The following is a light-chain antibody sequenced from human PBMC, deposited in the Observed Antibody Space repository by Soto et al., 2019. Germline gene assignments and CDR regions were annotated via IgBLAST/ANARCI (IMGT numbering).Light chain of an antibody. J-gene: IGLJ1*01. Sequence: QSALTQPRSLSGSPGQSVAISCTGTSSDFGGYNYVSWYQQHPGKAPKLMIYDVTKRPSGVPDRFSGSKSGNTASLAISGLQAEDEADYYCCSFSGSYISYVFGTGTKLTVL. V-gene: IGLV2-11*01. CDR3: CSFSGSYISYV. CDR1: SSDFGGYNY. CDR2: DVT.